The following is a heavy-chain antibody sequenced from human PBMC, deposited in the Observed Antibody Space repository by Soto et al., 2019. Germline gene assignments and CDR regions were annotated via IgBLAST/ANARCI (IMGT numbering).Heavy chain of an antibody. D-gene: IGHD2-15*01. V-gene: IGHV1-18*01. CDR2: ISAYNGNT. CDR3: ARGGNVVVVAADY. Sequence: SVKVSCKASGYTFTYYGISWVRQAPGQGLEWMGWISAYNGNTNYAQKLQGRLTMTTDTSTSTAYVELRSLRSDDTAVYYCARGGNVVVVAADYWGQGTLVTVSS. J-gene: IGHJ4*02. CDR1: GYTFTYYG.